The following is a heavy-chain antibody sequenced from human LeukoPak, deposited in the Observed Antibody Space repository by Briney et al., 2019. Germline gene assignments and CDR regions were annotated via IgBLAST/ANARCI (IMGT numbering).Heavy chain of an antibody. D-gene: IGHD5-18*01. CDR2: ISSSGSTI. Sequence: NSGGSLRPSCAASGFTFSDYYMSWIRQAPGKGLEWVSHISSSGSTIYYADSVKGRFTISRDNAKNSLYLQMDSLRAEDTAVYYCARGLSGYTAMGAYWGQGTLVTVSS. J-gene: IGHJ4*02. V-gene: IGHV3-11*01. CDR3: ARGLSGYTAMGAY. CDR1: GFTFSDYY.